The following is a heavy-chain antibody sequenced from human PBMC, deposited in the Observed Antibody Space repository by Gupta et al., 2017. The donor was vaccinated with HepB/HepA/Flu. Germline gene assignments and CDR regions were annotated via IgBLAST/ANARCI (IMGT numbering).Heavy chain of an antibody. D-gene: IGHD2-2*01. CDR1: GGTFSSYA. V-gene: IGHV1-69*06. Sequence: QVQLVQSGAEVKTPGSSVTVSCKASGGTFSSYAISWVRQAPGQGLEWMGGIIPIVGTANYAQKFQGRVTITADKSTSTAYMELSSLRSEDTAVYYCARVGGSGYCSSTSCSDWFDPWGQGTLVTVSS. CDR2: IIPIVGTA. J-gene: IGHJ5*02. CDR3: ARVGGSGYCSSTSCSDWFDP.